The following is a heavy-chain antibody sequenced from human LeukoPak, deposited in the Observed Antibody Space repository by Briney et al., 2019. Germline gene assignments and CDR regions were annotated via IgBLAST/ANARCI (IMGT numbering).Heavy chain of an antibody. CDR1: GFTFSSYA. V-gene: IGHV3-23*01. J-gene: IGHJ4*02. D-gene: IGHD1-26*01. CDR3: AKKKTNSGSYYPLGYFDY. CDR2: ISGSGGST. Sequence: GGSLRLSCAASGFTFSSYATSWVRQAPGKGLEWVSAISGSGGSTYYADSVKGRFTISRDNSKNTLYLQMNSLRAEDTAVYYCAKKKTNSGSYYPLGYFDYWGQGTLVTVSS.